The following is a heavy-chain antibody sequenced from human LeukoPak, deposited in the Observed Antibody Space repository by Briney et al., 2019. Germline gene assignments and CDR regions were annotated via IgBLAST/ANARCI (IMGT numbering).Heavy chain of an antibody. CDR3: ARARYVNSFYAFDI. D-gene: IGHD3-9*01. V-gene: IGHV4-59*01. CDR2: LSKSGNT. J-gene: IGHJ3*02. CDR1: GGSISSYY. Sequence: SESLSLTCTVSGGSISSYYWSWIRLPPGKGLEWIGYLSKSGNTNYSPSLKSRVTIFGDTSKNQFFLKLSSVTAADTAVHYCARARYVNSFYAFDIWGQGTLVTVSS.